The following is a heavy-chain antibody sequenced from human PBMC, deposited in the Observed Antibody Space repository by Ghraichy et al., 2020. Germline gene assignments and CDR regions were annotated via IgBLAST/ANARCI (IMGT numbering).Heavy chain of an antibody. CDR1: GFTFSSYA. Sequence: GGSLRLSCAASGFTFSSYAMSWVRQAPGKGLEWVSAISGSGGSTYYADSVKGRFTISRDNSKNTLYLQMNSLRAEDTAVYYCAKDRPSSAVTTPTFDYWGQGTLVTVSS. CDR2: ISGSGGST. CDR3: AKDRPSSAVTTPTFDY. D-gene: IGHD4-17*01. J-gene: IGHJ4*02. V-gene: IGHV3-23*01.